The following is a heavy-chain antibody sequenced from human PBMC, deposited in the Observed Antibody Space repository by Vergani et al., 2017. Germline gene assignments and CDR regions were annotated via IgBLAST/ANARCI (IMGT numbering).Heavy chain of an antibody. J-gene: IGHJ4*02. CDR2: IHTSGGT. CDR3: ARGSCLGGSCYKPLFDY. D-gene: IGHD2-15*01. CDR1: GGSINSHNYY. V-gene: IGHV4-61*02. Sequence: QVQLQESGPGLVKPSQTLSLTCTVSGGSINSHNYYWSWIRQPAGKGLEWIGRIHTSGGTNYNPSLKSRVTMSEDTSKNQFSLNLTSVTAADTAVYFCARGSCLGGSCYKPLFDYWRQGILVTVSS.